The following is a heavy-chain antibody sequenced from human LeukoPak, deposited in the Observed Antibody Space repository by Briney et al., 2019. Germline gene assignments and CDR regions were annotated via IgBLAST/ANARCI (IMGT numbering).Heavy chain of an antibody. CDR3: ASTKGVTTSADYYYYGMDV. D-gene: IGHD4-17*01. Sequence: SETLSLTCAVYGGSFSGYYWSWIRQPPGKGLEWIGEINHSGSTNYNPSLKSRVTISVDTSKNQFSLKLSSVTAADTAVYYCASTKGVTTSADYYYYGMDVWGQGTRSPSP. CDR1: GGSFSGYY. V-gene: IGHV4-34*01. CDR2: INHSGST. J-gene: IGHJ6*02.